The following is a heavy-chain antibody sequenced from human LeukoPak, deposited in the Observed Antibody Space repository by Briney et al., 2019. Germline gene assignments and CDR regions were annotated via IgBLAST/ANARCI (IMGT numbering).Heavy chain of an antibody. V-gene: IGHV3-30*02. J-gene: IGHJ3*02. CDR2: IRYDGSNK. D-gene: IGHD1-26*01. CDR3: AQARGSYYGFDI. Sequence: PGGSLRLSCAASGFTFSSYAMHWVRQAPGKGLEWVAFIRYDGSNKYYADSVKGRFTISRDNSQKTLFLQMNSLRTADTAVYYCAQARGSYYGFDIWGQGTMVTVFS. CDR1: GFTFSSYA.